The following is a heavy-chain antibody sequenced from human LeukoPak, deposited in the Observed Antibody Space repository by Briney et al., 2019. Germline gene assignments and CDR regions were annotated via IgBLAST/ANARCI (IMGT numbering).Heavy chain of an antibody. D-gene: IGHD6-19*01. V-gene: IGHV3-48*03. Sequence: GGSLRLSCADSGFSFSTYEMNWVRQAPGKWLEWVSYISSSGSSIYYADSVKGRFTISRDNAKNSLFLQMNSLRAEDTAVYYCARGGWFFEHWGQGTLVTVSS. CDR3: ARGGWFFEH. CDR1: GFSFSTYE. CDR2: ISSSGSSI. J-gene: IGHJ4*02.